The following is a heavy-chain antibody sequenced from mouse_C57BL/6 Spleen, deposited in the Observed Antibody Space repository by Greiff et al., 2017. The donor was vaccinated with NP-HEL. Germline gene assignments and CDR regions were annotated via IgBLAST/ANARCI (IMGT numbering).Heavy chain of an antibody. Sequence: QVQLKQPGAELVKPGASVKLSCKASGYTFTSSWMHWVKQRPGQGLEWIGMIHPNSGSTNYNEKFKSKATLTVDTSSSTAYMQLSSLTSEDSAVYYCAGDPRAWFAYWGQGTLVTVSA. D-gene: IGHD3-1*01. CDR3: AGDPRAWFAY. V-gene: IGHV1-64*01. J-gene: IGHJ3*01. CDR2: IHPNSGST. CDR1: GYTFTSSW.